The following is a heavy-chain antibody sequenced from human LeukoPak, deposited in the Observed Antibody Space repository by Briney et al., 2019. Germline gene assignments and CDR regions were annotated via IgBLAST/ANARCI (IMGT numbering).Heavy chain of an antibody. CDR2: INHSGST. CDR1: GGSFSGYY. Sequence: SETLSLTCAVYGGSFSGYYWSWIRQPPGKGLEWIGEINHSGSTNYNPSLKSRVTISVDTSKNQFSLKLSSVTAADTAVYYCAKAPSASSSWRRYFDYWGQGTLVTVSS. J-gene: IGHJ4*02. V-gene: IGHV4-34*01. CDR3: AKAPSASSSWRRYFDY. D-gene: IGHD6-13*01.